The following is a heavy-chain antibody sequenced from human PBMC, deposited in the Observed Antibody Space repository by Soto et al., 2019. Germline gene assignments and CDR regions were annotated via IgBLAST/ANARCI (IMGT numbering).Heavy chain of an antibody. CDR3: AREGDYYDSSGYLGPNNWFDP. V-gene: IGHV3-66*01. D-gene: IGHD3-22*01. J-gene: IGHJ5*02. CDR2: IYSGGST. CDR1: GFTVSSNY. Sequence: GGSLRLSCAASGFTVSSNYMSWVRQAPGKGLEWVSVIYSGGSTYYADSVKGRFTISRDNSKNTLYLQMNSLRAEDTAVYYCAREGDYYDSSGYLGPNNWFDPWGQGTLVTVSS.